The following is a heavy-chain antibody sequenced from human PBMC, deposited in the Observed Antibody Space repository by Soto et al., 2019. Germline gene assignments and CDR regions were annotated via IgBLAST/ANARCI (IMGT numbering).Heavy chain of an antibody. D-gene: IGHD1-20*01. Sequence: QAPGQGLEWMGGIIPIFGTANYAQKFQGRVTITADESTSTAYMELSSLRSEDTAVYYCAREITPLTPSDLWGRGNLVT. J-gene: IGHJ2*01. V-gene: IGHV1-69*01. CDR3: AREITPLTPSDL. CDR2: IIPIFGTA.